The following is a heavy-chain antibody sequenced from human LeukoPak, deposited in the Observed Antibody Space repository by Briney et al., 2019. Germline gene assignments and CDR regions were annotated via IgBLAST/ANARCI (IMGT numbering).Heavy chain of an antibody. CDR1: GVSISSYY. CDR2: IYTSGST. Sequence: SETLSLTCTVSGVSISSYYWSWLRQPPGKGLEWIGRIYTSGSTNYNPSLKSRVTMSVDTSKNQFTLKLSSVTARDTAVYYCARGPRDSSGRYGVWFDAWGQGTLVTVSS. J-gene: IGHJ5*02. CDR3: ARGPRDSSGRYGVWFDA. D-gene: IGHD6-19*01. V-gene: IGHV4-4*07.